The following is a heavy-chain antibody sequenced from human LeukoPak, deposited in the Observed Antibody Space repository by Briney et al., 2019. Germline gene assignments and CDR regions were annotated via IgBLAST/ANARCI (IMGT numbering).Heavy chain of an antibody. V-gene: IGHV4-39*01. CDR1: GGSISSSSYY. Sequence: SETLSLTCTVSGGSISSSSYYWGWIRQPPGTGLEWIGSIYYTGSTNSNPSLKSRVTISVDTSKNQFSLKLTSVTAADTAVYHCAKLYRLSSRVMDAFDIWGQGTMVTASS. J-gene: IGHJ3*02. CDR3: AKLYRLSSRVMDAFDI. D-gene: IGHD6-13*01. CDR2: IYYTGST.